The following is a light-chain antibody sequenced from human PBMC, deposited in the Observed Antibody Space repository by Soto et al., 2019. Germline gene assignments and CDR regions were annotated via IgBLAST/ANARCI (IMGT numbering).Light chain of an antibody. Sequence: EIVMTQSPPTLSVSPGERVTLSCRASQTVRSNLAWYQQKPGQAPRLLIYGASTRATGVPARFSGSGSGTEFTLTISSLQSEDFALYYCQQYNNWPPLTFGGGTKVEIK. V-gene: IGKV3-15*01. CDR3: QQYNNWPPLT. J-gene: IGKJ4*01. CDR1: QTVRSN. CDR2: GAS.